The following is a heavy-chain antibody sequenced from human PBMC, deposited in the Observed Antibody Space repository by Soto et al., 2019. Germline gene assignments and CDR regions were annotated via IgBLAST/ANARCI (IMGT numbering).Heavy chain of an antibody. CDR1: GFTFSSYT. D-gene: IGHD6-13*01. J-gene: IGHJ4*02. CDR3: ARVAAAGHFDY. CDR2: ISYDGSNK. V-gene: IGHV3-30-3*01. Sequence: QVQLVESGGGVVQPGRSLRLSCAASGFTFSSYTMHWVRQAPGKGLEWVAVISYDGSNKYYADSVKGRFTISRDNSKNTSYLQMNSLRAEDTAVYYCARVAAAGHFDYWGQGTLVTVSS.